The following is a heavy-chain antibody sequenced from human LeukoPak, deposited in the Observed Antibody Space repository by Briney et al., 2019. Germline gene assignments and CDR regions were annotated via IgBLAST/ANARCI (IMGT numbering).Heavy chain of an antibody. V-gene: IGHV1-46*01. CDR1: GYTFTSYY. Sequence: GASVKVSCKASGYTFTSYYMHWVRQAPGQGLEWMGIINPSGGSTSYAQKFQGRVTMTRDTSTSTVYMELSSLRSEDTAVYYCARSRDYDFWSGYLTGHYWGQGTLVTVSS. CDR2: INPSGGST. J-gene: IGHJ4*02. D-gene: IGHD3-3*01. CDR3: ARSRDYDFWSGYLTGHY.